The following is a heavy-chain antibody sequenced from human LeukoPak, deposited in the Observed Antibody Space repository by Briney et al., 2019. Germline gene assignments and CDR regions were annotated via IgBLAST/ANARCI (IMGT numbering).Heavy chain of an antibody. CDR2: IYTSGST. CDR1: GGSISSGSYY. D-gene: IGHD2-2*01. Sequence: SETLSLTCTVSGGSISSGSYYWSWIRQPAGKGLEWIGRIYTSGSTNYSPSLKSRVTISVDTSKNQFSLKLSSVTAADTAVYYCAREMVVPAAAGWFDPWGQGTLVTVSS. J-gene: IGHJ5*02. V-gene: IGHV4-61*02. CDR3: AREMVVPAAAGWFDP.